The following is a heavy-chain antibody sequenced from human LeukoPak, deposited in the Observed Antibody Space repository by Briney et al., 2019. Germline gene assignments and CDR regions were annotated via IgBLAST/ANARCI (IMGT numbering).Heavy chain of an antibody. CDR1: GYTFAGYY. Sequence: ASVKVSCKASGYTFAGYYMHWVRQAPGQGLEWMGWINPNSGGTNYAQKFQGRVTMTRDTSISTAYMELRSLRSDDTAVYYCARVTMVRGVIITNYYYYYMDVWGKGTTVTISS. CDR2: INPNSGGT. V-gene: IGHV1-2*02. J-gene: IGHJ6*03. D-gene: IGHD3-10*01. CDR3: ARVTMVRGVIITNYYYYYMDV.